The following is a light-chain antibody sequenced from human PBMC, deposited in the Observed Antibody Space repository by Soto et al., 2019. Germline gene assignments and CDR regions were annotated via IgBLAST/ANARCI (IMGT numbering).Light chain of an antibody. J-gene: IGKJ1*01. Sequence: EIVLTQSPDILSLYPGERATLSCRASKSVSRSLVWYQQKPGQAPRLLIYNASNRATGIPVRFSGSGSGTDFTLTISGLAPEDFAVYYCQQRHNWPRTFGQGSRVEI. CDR1: KSVSRS. CDR2: NAS. V-gene: IGKV3-11*01. CDR3: QQRHNWPRT.